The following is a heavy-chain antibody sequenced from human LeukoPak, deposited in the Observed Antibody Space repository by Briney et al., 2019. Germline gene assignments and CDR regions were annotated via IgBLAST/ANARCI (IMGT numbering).Heavy chain of an antibody. CDR2: IYYSGST. CDR1: GGSISSSSYY. V-gene: IGHV4-39*01. CDR3: ARSDTNRGFDY. Sequence: PSETLSLTCTVSGGSISSSSYYWGWIRQPPGKGLEWIGSIYYSGSTYYNPSLKSRVTMSVDTSKNQFSLKLSSVTAADTAVYYCARSDTNRGFDYWGQGTLVTVSS. J-gene: IGHJ4*02. D-gene: IGHD1-14*01.